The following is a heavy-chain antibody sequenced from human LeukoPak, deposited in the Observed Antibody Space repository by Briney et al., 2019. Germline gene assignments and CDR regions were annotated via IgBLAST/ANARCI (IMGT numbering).Heavy chain of an antibody. V-gene: IGHV3-30*02. D-gene: IGHD3-9*01. CDR3: AKSLRYFDWNDAFDI. J-gene: IGHJ3*02. CDR1: GFTFSSYG. Sequence: GGSLRLSCAASGFTFSSYGMHWVRQAPGKGLEWVAFIRYDGSNKYYADSVKGRFTISRDNSKNTLYLQMNSLRAEDTAVYYCAKSLRYFDWNDAFDIWGQGTMVTASS. CDR2: IRYDGSNK.